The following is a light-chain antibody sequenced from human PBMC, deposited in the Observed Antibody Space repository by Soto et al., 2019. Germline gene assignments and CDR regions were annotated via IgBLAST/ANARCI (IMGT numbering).Light chain of an antibody. CDR3: SSWDDSLSGVV. J-gene: IGLJ2*01. CDR1: NVGRHE. Sequence: QSVVTQPPSVSGTPGQGVIISCSNVGRHEVSWYQQVPGMAPKLLIHTTSQRPSGVPDRFSASKSGTSASLAIRGLQSDDEADYFCSSWDDSLSGVVFGRGTQLPV. CDR2: TTS. V-gene: IGLV1-44*01.